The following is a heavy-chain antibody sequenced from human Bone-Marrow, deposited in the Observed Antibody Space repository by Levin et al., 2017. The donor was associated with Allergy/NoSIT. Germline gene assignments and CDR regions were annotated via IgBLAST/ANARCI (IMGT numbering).Heavy chain of an antibody. CDR1: GFTFSSSA. D-gene: IGHD2-15*01. J-gene: IGHJ4*02. CDR3: AAVGEYCSGGSCAGRPSDY. Sequence: PRASVKVSCKASGFTFSSSAVQWVRQARGQRLEWIGWIVVGSGNTNYAQKFQERVSITRDMSTSTAHMELSSLRSEDTAVYYCAAVGEYCSGGSCAGRPSDYWGQGTLVTVSS. V-gene: IGHV1-58*01. CDR2: IVVGSGNT.